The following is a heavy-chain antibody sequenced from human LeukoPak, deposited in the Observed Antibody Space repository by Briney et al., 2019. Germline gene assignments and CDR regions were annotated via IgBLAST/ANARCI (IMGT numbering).Heavy chain of an antibody. J-gene: IGHJ3*02. CDR2: IYYSGST. CDR1: GVSISSYY. D-gene: IGHD2-15*01. V-gene: IGHV4-59*01. Sequence: PSETLSLTCTVSGVSISSYYWSWIRQPPGKGLEWIGYIYYSGSTNYNPSLKSRVTISVDTSKNQFSLKLSSVTAADTAVYYCARGRGTLGYCSGGSCYSTKGGAFDIWGQGTMVTVSS. CDR3: ARGRGTLGYCSGGSCYSTKGGAFDI.